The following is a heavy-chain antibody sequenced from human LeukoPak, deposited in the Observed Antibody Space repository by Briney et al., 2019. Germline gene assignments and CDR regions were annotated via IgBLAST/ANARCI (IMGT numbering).Heavy chain of an antibody. V-gene: IGHV3-23*01. D-gene: IGHD2-8*01. CDR3: AEDLNRPPFGVYAY. CDR1: GFTFSSYA. J-gene: IGHJ4*02. CDR2: ISGSGGST. Sequence: GGSLRLTCAASGFTFSSYAMSWVRQAPGKGLEWVSAISGSGGSTYYADSVKGRFTISRDNSKNTLYLQMNSLRAEDTAVYYCAEDLNRPPFGVYAYWGQGTLVTVSS.